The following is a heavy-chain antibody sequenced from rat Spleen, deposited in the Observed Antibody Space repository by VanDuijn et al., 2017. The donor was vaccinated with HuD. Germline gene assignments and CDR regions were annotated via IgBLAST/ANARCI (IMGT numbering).Heavy chain of an antibody. V-gene: IGHV5-34*01. J-gene: IGHJ4*01. Sequence: EVQLVESGGGLVQPGRSLKLSCVASGFTFSDYGMNWIRQAPGKGLEWVAYISGSSGTIYYADTVKGRFTISRDNARNTLYFQLSSLRSEDTATYYCTREDWVLDVWGQGASVTVSS. D-gene: IGHD4-2*01. CDR2: ISGSSGTI. CDR3: TREDWVLDV. CDR1: GFTFSDYG.